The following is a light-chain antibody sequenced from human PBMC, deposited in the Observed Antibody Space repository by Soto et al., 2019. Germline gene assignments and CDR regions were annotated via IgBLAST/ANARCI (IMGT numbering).Light chain of an antibody. CDR1: QDIYTW. V-gene: IGKV1-12*01. CDR2: AAS. Sequence: DIQMTQSPSSVSASVGDRVTITCRASQDIYTWLAWYQQKPGKAPKLLIYAASSLQSGVPSRLSGSGSGTEFTLTISSLQPEDFATYYCQQANSFPITFGQGTRLEIK. J-gene: IGKJ5*01. CDR3: QQANSFPIT.